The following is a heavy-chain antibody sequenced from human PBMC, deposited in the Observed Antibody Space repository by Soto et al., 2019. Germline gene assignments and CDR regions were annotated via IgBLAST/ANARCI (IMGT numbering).Heavy chain of an antibody. J-gene: IGHJ4*02. CDR3: ARDRKSLGFDY. Sequence: QLQLQESGSGLVKPSQTLSLTCAVSGGSISSGGYSWSWIRQPPGKGLEWIGYIYHSGSTYYNPSIKSRVTISVEWAKNQFALKLSSVTAADTAVYYCARDRKSLGFDYWGQGTLVTVSS. D-gene: IGHD3-16*01. V-gene: IGHV4-30-2*01. CDR1: GGSISSGGYS. CDR2: IYHSGST.